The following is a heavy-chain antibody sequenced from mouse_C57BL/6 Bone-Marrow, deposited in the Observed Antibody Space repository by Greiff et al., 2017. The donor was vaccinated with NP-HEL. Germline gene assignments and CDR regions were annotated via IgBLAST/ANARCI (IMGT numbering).Heavy chain of an antibody. D-gene: IGHD2-5*01. CDR3: ARPYYSNFYAMDY. CDR1: GYTFTSYD. CDR2: IYPRDGST. J-gene: IGHJ4*01. Sequence: VQLQESGPELVKPGASVKLSCKASGYTFTSYDINWVKQRPGQGLEWIGWIYPRDGSTKYNEKFKGKATLTVDTSSSTAYMELHSLTSEDSAVYFCARPYYSNFYAMDYWGKGTSVTVSS. V-gene: IGHV1-85*01.